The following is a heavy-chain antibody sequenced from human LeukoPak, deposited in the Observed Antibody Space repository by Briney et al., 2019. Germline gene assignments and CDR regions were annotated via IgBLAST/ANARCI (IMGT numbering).Heavy chain of an antibody. Sequence: SETLSLTCTVSGVSITSYYWSWIRQPPGKGLEWIGSIYHSGSTNDNPSLKSRVTTSVGTSKNQFSLKLSSVTAADTAVYYCARRGYYYDSSHYYYFDYWGQGTLVTVSS. D-gene: IGHD3-22*01. CDR3: ARRGYYYDSSHYYYFDY. J-gene: IGHJ4*02. CDR2: IYHSGST. V-gene: IGHV4-59*08. CDR1: GVSITSYY.